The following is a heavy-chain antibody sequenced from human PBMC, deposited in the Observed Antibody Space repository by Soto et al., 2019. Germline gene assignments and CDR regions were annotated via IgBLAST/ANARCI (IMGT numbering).Heavy chain of an antibody. D-gene: IGHD1-1*01. CDR1: GFTRSSNR. V-gene: IGHV3-33*08. Sequence: GSAVKLSSVDPGFTRSSNRMHWVRQAPGKGLEWVAVIWYDGSNKYYADSVKGRFTISRDNSKNTLYLQMNSLRAEDTAVYYCARDLPYDGGETAFDIWGQGTMVTV. J-gene: IGHJ3*02. CDR2: IWYDGSNK. CDR3: ARDLPYDGGETAFDI.